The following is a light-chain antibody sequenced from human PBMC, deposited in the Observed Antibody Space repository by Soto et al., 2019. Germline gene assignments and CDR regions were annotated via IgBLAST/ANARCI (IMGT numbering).Light chain of an antibody. V-gene: IGLV2-23*01. CDR2: EGS. CDR3: CSYAGSPTFYV. CDR1: SSDVGSYNL. Sequence: QAVLTQPASVSGSPGQSITISCTGTSSDVGSYNLVSWYQQHPGKAPKLMIYEGSKWPSGVSNRFSGSKSGNTASLTISGLQAEDEADYYCCSYAGSPTFYVFGSGTKLTVL. J-gene: IGLJ1*01.